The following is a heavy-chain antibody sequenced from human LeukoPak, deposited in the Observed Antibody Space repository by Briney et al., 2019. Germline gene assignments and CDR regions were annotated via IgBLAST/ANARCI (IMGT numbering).Heavy chain of an antibody. V-gene: IGHV3-23*01. CDR1: GFTFSSYA. CDR2: ISGSGGST. J-gene: IGHJ4*02. CDR3: AKDVEDIVVVEFDY. D-gene: IGHD2-15*01. Sequence: GGSLRLSCAASGFTFSSYAMSWVRQAPGKGLEWVSAISGSGGSTYHADSVKGRFTISRDNSKNTLYLQMNSLRAEDTAVYYCAKDVEDIVVVEFDYWGQGTLVTVSS.